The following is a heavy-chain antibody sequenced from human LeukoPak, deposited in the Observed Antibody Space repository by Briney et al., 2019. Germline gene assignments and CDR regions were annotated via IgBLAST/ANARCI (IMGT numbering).Heavy chain of an antibody. CDR2: ISSSSSYT. CDR3: ATQNGGTSGY. V-gene: IGHV3-11*06. J-gene: IGHJ4*02. CDR1: GFTVSSNY. D-gene: IGHD4-23*01. Sequence: GGSLRLSCAASGFTVSSNYMSWIRQAPGKGLEWVSYISSSSSYTNYADSVKGRFTISRDNAKNSLYLQMNSLRAEDTAVYYCATQNGGTSGYWGQGTLVTVSS.